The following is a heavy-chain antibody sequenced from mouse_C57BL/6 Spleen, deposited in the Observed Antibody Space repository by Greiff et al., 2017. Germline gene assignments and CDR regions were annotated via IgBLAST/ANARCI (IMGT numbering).Heavy chain of an antibody. CDR2: IYPRSGNT. D-gene: IGHD1-1*01. Sequence: VQLQQSGAELARPGASVKLSCKASGYTFTSYGISWLKQRTGQGLEWIGEIYPRSGNTYYNEKFKGKATLTADKSSSTAYMELRSLTSEDSAVYDCARRGTTVVATPYAMGYWGQGTSVTVSS. CDR3: ARRGTTVVATPYAMGY. V-gene: IGHV1-81*01. CDR1: GYTFTSYG. J-gene: IGHJ4*01.